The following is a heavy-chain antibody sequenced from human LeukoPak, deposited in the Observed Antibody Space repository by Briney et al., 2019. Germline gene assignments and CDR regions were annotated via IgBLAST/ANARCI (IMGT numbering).Heavy chain of an antibody. D-gene: IGHD5-24*01. V-gene: IGHV3-48*01. CDR1: EFTFSSYS. Sequence: PGGSLRLSCAASEFTFSSYSMNWVRQAPGKGLEWVSYITNSGNSKSYADSVKGRFTISRDNSKNTVYLQMNSLRAEDTATYHCAKVMPTGESDYWGQGTLVTVSS. J-gene: IGHJ4*02. CDR3: AKVMPTGESDY. CDR2: ITNSGNSK.